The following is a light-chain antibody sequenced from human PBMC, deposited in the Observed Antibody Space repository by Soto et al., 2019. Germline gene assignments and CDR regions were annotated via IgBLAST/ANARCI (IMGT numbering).Light chain of an antibody. Sequence: QSVLTQPASVSGSPGQSITISCTGTSSDIGTYNLVSWYQHHPGNAPKLMIYDATKRPSGVSSRFSGSKSGNTASLTISGLQTEDEADYYCCSYAGGSTLVFGGGTKVTVL. CDR3: CSYAGGSTLV. CDR2: DAT. J-gene: IGLJ3*02. CDR1: SSDIGTYNL. V-gene: IGLV2-23*01.